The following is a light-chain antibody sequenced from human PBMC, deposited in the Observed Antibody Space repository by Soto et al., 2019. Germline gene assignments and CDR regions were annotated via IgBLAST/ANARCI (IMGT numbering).Light chain of an antibody. CDR1: QTVSGW. J-gene: IGKJ2*01. CDR3: QQYHNYPYT. Sequence: DIQMTQSPSTLSASVGDRVTITCRASQTVSGWLAWYQQKPGKAPKLLISDVSSLEGGVPSRFSGRGSGTDFTLTISSLQPEDFATYFCQQYHNYPYTFGQGTKLGIK. CDR2: DVS. V-gene: IGKV1-5*01.